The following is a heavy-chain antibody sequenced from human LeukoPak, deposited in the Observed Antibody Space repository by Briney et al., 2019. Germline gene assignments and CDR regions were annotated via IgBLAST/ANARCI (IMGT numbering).Heavy chain of an antibody. CDR1: GGSISSSSYY. Sequence: PSETLSLTCTVSGGSISSSSYYWGWIRQPPGKGLEWIGSIYYSGRTNYNPSLKSRVTISIDTSKNQFSLKLSSVTAADTALYYCARQDYQVLFGAFDAWGQGAMVTVSS. D-gene: IGHD2-2*01. CDR2: IYYSGRT. V-gene: IGHV4-39*01. J-gene: IGHJ3*01. CDR3: ARQDYQVLFGAFDA.